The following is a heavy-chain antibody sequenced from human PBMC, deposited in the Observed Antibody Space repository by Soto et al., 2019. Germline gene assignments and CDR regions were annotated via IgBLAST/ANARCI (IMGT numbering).Heavy chain of an antibody. D-gene: IGHD4-17*01. CDR3: AMGDYFPAYFDY. Sequence: SETLSLTCTVSGGSISSGGYYWSWIRQHPGKGLEWIGYIYYSGSTYYNPSLKSRVTISVDTSKNQFSLKLSSVTAADTAVYYCAMGDYFPAYFDYWGQGTLVTVSS. CDR1: GGSISSGGYY. V-gene: IGHV4-31*03. CDR2: IYYSGST. J-gene: IGHJ4*02.